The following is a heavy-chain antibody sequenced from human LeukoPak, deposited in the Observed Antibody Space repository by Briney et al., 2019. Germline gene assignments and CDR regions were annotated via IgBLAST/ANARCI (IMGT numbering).Heavy chain of an antibody. V-gene: IGHV3-23*01. D-gene: IGHD4-17*01. Sequence: GGSLRLSCAASGFTFSSYAMSWVRQAPGKGLEWVSGISTSGGSTYYADSVKGRFTISRDNSKNTLYLQMNSLRAEDTAVYYCAKPNRAYGDYVDFDYWGQGTLVTVAS. J-gene: IGHJ4*02. CDR3: AKPNRAYGDYVDFDY. CDR1: GFTFSSYA. CDR2: ISTSGGST.